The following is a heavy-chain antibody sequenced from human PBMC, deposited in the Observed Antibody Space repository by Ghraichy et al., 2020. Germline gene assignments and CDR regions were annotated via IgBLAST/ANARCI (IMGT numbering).Heavy chain of an antibody. V-gene: IGHV1-8*01. Sequence: ASVKVSCKASGYTFTSYDINWVRQATGQGLEWMGWMNPNSGNTGYAQKFQGRVTMTRNTSISTAYMELSSLRSEDTAVYYCARGRRNIAACAYYFDYWGQGTLVTVSS. CDR2: MNPNSGNT. CDR1: GYTFTSYD. CDR3: ARGRRNIAACAYYFDY. J-gene: IGHJ4*02. D-gene: IGHD6-25*01.